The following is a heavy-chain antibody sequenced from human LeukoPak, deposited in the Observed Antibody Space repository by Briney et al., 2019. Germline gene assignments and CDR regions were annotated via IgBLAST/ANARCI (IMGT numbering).Heavy chain of an antibody. CDR1: GGSISGYY. Sequence: SETLSLTCTVSGGSISGYYWSWIRQPPGKGLEWIGYVSYSGSTNYSPSLKSRVSISVDTSKNQFSLNLISLTAADTAVYYCARHGGGWSFDYWGQGTLITVSS. V-gene: IGHV4-59*08. CDR2: VSYSGST. D-gene: IGHD6-19*01. CDR3: ARHGGGWSFDY. J-gene: IGHJ4*02.